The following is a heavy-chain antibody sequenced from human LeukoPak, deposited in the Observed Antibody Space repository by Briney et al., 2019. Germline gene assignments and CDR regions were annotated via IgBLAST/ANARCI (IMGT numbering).Heavy chain of an antibody. CDR3: ARDRDYDSSPSDI. CDR1: GFTFSSYG. J-gene: IGHJ3*02. CDR2: IWYDGSNK. D-gene: IGHD3-22*01. Sequence: GGSLRLSCAASGFTFSSYGMHWVRQAPGKGLEWVAVIWYDGSNKYYADSVKGRFTISRDNSKNTLYLQMNSLRAEDTAVYYCARDRDYDSSPSDIWGQGTMVTVSS. V-gene: IGHV3-33*01.